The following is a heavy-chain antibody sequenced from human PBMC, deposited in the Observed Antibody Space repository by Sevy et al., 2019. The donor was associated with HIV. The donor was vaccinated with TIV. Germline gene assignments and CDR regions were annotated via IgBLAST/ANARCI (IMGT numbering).Heavy chain of an antibody. CDR2: ISYDGSNK. Sequence: GGSLRLSCAASGFTFSSYAMHWVRQAPGKGLEWVAVISYDGSNKHYADSVKGRFTISRDNSKKTLYLQMNSLRHEDTAVYYCARKPGGNDDLDIWGRETMVT. CDR3: ARKPGGNDDLDI. D-gene: IGHD3-16*01. V-gene: IGHV3-30-3*01. J-gene: IGHJ3*02. CDR1: GFTFSSYA.